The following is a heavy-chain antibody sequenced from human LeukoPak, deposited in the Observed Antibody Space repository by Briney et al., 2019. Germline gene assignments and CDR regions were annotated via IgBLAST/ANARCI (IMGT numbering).Heavy chain of an antibody. CDR2: ISSSSSYI. Sequence: GGSLRLSCAASGFTFSSYAMSWARQAPGKGLEWVSAISSSSSYIYYADSVKGRFTISRDNAKNSLYLQMNSLRAEDTAVYYCARGVTYYDFWSGYSTLGHFDYWGQGTLVTVSS. J-gene: IGHJ4*02. CDR3: ARGVTYYDFWSGYSTLGHFDY. V-gene: IGHV3-21*01. D-gene: IGHD3-3*01. CDR1: GFTFSSYA.